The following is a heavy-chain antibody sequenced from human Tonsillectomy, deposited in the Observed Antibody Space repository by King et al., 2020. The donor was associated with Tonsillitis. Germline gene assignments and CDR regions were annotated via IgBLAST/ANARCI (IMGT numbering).Heavy chain of an antibody. CDR3: ARDCGGACYSYWYFDL. CDR1: GGSISNYY. Sequence: VQLQESGPGLVKPSENLSLNFTVSGGSISNYYWCWFLQPPGQGTEWIGSTYDSGCTKSNPSLRSRVIMSFDTAKNQFSLKLSSVTAADTAVYYCARDCGGACYSYWYFDLWGRGTLVTVSS. D-gene: IGHD2-21*02. V-gene: IGHV4-59*01. J-gene: IGHJ2*01. CDR2: TYDSGCT.